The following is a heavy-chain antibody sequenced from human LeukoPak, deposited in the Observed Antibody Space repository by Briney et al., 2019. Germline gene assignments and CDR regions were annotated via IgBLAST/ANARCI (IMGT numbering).Heavy chain of an antibody. CDR3: ARDPTNLGSPTAYFDY. D-gene: IGHD1-26*01. V-gene: IGHV3-23*01. CDR1: GFTFSSYA. CDR2: ISGSGGST. J-gene: IGHJ4*02. Sequence: GGSLRLSCAASGFTFSSYAMSWVRQAPGKGLEWVSAISGSGGSTYYADSVKGRFTISRDNSKNTLYLQMNSLRAEDTAVYYCARDPTNLGSPTAYFDYWGQGTLVTVSS.